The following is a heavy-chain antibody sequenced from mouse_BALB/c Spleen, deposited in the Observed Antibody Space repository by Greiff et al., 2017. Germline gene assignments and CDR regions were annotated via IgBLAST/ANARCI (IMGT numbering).Heavy chain of an antibody. CDR3: ARNYGYANYAMDY. Sequence: VKVVESGAELVRPGVSVKISCKGSGYTFTDYAMHWVKQSHAKSLEWIGVISTYYGDASYNQKFKGKATMTVDKSSSTAYMELARLTSEDSAIYYCARNYGYANYAMDYWGQGTSVTVSS. V-gene: IGHV1S137*01. CDR1: GYTFTDYA. D-gene: IGHD2-2*01. CDR2: ISTYYGDA. J-gene: IGHJ4*01.